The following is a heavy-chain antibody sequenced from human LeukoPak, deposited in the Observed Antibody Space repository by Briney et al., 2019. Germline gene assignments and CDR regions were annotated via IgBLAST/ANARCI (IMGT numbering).Heavy chain of an antibody. CDR3: AKESTIFGVVDGGY. D-gene: IGHD3-3*01. V-gene: IGHV3-30-3*01. CDR2: ISYDGSNK. J-gene: IGHJ4*02. Sequence: GGSLRLSCAASGFTFSSYAMHWVRQVPGKGLGWVAVISYDGSNKYYADSVKGRFTISRDNSKNTLYLQMNSLRAEDTAVYYCAKESTIFGVVDGGYWGQGTLVTVSS. CDR1: GFTFSSYA.